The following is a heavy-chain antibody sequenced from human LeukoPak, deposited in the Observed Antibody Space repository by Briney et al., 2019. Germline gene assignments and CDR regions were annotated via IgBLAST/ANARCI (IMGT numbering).Heavy chain of an antibody. CDR3: ARDLQGYDFWSGYPKGVDV. V-gene: IGHV3-53*04. J-gene: IGHJ6*02. Sequence: PGGSLRLSCAASGFTVSSNYMSWVRQAPGKGLEWVSVIYSGGSTYYADSVKGRFTISRHNSKNTLYLQMNCLRAEDTAVYYCARDLQGYDFWSGYPKGVDVWGQGTTVTVSS. D-gene: IGHD3-3*01. CDR2: IYSGGST. CDR1: GFTVSSNY.